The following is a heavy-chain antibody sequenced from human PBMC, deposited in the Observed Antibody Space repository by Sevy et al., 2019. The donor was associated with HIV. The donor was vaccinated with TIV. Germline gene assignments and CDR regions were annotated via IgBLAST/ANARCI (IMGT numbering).Heavy chain of an antibody. V-gene: IGHV1-18*01. CDR1: GYTFTSYG. CDR2: ISAYNGNT. Sequence: ASVKVSCKASGYTFTSYGISWVRQAPGQGLEWMGWISAYNGNTNYAQKLQGRVPMTTDTSTSTAYMELRSLRSDDTVVYYCARGPSSGPSFDYWGQGTLVTVSS. D-gene: IGHD6-19*01. CDR3: ARGPSSGPSFDY. J-gene: IGHJ4*02.